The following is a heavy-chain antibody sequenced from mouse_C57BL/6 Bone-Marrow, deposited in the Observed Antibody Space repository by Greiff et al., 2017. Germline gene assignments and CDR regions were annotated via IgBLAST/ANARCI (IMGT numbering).Heavy chain of an antibody. V-gene: IGHV1-64*01. CDR3: ARLGCRSLFAY. CDR1: GYTFTSYW. Sequence: VQLQQPGAELVKPGASVKLSCKASGYTFTSYWMHWVKQRPGQGLEWIGMIHPNSGSTNYNEKFKSKATLTVDKSSSTAYMQLSSLTSEDSAVYYCARLGCRSLFAYWGQGTLVTVSA. J-gene: IGHJ3*01. CDR2: IHPNSGST. D-gene: IGHD6-1*01.